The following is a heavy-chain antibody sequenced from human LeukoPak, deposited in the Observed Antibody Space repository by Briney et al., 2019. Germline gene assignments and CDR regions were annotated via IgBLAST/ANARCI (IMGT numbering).Heavy chain of an antibody. V-gene: IGHV4-39*07. Sequence: SETLSLTCTVSGGSISSSSYYWGWIRQPPGKGLEWIGSIYYSGSTYYNPSLKSRVTISVDTSKNQFSLKLSSVTAADTAVYYCARDTRWWFDPWGQGTLVTVSS. CDR2: IYYSGST. D-gene: IGHD2-15*01. J-gene: IGHJ5*02. CDR3: ARDTRWWFDP. CDR1: GGSISSSSYY.